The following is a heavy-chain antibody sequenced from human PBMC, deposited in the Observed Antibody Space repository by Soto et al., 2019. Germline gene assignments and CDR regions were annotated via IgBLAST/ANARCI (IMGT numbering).Heavy chain of an antibody. D-gene: IGHD3-9*01. Sequence: SETLSLTCTVSGGYISSYYWTWIRQPPGRGLEWIGDVYYSGNTNSNPSLKSRVTISVDTSRSQFSLELKSVTTADTAVYYCARALSFHDVLTGRGWVFYFDYWGQGALVTVSS. CDR1: GGYISSYY. J-gene: IGHJ4*02. V-gene: IGHV4-59*01. CDR2: VYYSGNT. CDR3: ARALSFHDVLTGRGWVFYFDY.